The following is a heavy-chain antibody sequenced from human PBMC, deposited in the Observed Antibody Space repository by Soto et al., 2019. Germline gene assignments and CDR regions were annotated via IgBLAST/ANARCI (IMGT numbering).Heavy chain of an antibody. D-gene: IGHD3-10*01. V-gene: IGHV3-23*01. J-gene: IGHJ6*02. Sequence: PGGSLRLSCAASGFTFRSFAMSWVRQAPGKGLEWVSSVSGSGDSTYYADSVKGRSTISRDNSKDTLFLQMNSLRVEDTAVYYCAKYQGSGSFYDYYYYGLDVWGQGTTVTVSS. CDR1: GFTFRSFA. CDR2: VSGSGDST. CDR3: AKYQGSGSFYDYYYYGLDV.